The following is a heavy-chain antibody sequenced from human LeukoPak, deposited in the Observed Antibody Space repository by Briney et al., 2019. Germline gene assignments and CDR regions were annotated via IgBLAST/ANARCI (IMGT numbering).Heavy chain of an antibody. CDR1: GYTFTSYY. Sequence: ASVKVSCKASGYTFTSYYMHWVRQAPGQGLEWMGIINPSGGSTSYAQKFQGRVTMTRDTSTSTVYMELSSLRSEDAAVYYCARDAPRHSGRYYYYGMDVWGQGTTVTVSS. V-gene: IGHV1-46*01. CDR2: INPSGGST. CDR3: ARDAPRHSGRYYYYGMDV. D-gene: IGHD1-26*01. J-gene: IGHJ6*02.